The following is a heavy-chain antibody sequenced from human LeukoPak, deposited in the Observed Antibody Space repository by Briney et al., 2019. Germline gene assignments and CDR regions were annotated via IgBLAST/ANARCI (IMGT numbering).Heavy chain of an antibody. V-gene: IGHV1-24*01. CDR2: FDPEDGET. D-gene: IGHD5-18*01. CDR1: GYTLTELS. J-gene: IGHJ4*02. Sequence: ASVKVSCKVSGYTLTELSMHWVRQAPGKGLEWMGGFDPEDGETIYAQKFQGRVTMTEDTSTDTAYMELSSLRSEDTAVYYCATLAVDTAMVTSFHFGYWGQGTLVTVSS. CDR3: ATLAVDTAMVTSFHFGY.